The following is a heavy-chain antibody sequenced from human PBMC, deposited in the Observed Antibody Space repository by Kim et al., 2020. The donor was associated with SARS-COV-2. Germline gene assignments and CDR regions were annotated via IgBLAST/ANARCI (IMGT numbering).Heavy chain of an antibody. CDR1: GFTFDDYA. D-gene: IGHD6-19*01. CDR2: ISWYSGSI. Sequence: GGSLRLSCAASGFTFDDYAMHWVRQAPGKGLEWVSGISWYSGSIGYADSVKGRFTISRDNAKNSLYLQMNSLRAEDTALYYCAKDIGYSSGLIDYWGQGTLVTVSS. V-gene: IGHV3-9*01. CDR3: AKDIGYSSGLIDY. J-gene: IGHJ4*02.